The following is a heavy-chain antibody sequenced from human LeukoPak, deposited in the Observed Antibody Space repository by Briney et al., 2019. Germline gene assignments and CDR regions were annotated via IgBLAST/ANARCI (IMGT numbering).Heavy chain of an antibody. CDR2: IDYSGST. CDR1: DGSISSSSYY. V-gene: IGHV4-39*01. J-gene: IGHJ4*02. Sequence: SETLSLTCAVSDGSISSSSYYWGWIRQPPGKGLEWIGSIDYSGSTFYNPSLNSRVTMSVDTSKNQFSLKLSSVTAADTAVYYCARRRSLSDNKYYFDYWGQGTLVTVSS. D-gene: IGHD1-1*01. CDR3: ARRRSLSDNKYYFDY.